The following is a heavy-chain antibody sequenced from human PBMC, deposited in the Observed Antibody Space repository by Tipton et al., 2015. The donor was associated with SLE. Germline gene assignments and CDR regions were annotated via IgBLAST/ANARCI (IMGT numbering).Heavy chain of an antibody. V-gene: IGHV3-23*03. J-gene: IGHJ4*02. CDR3: ANGREGLVATRDF. Sequence: SLRLSCAASGFTLSISAMSWVRQAPGKGLEWVSTMYSGGSTTYYADSVKGRFTISRDTSKNTLYLQMNSLRAEDTGVYYCANGREGLVATRDFWGQGTLVTVSS. CDR2: MYSGGSTT. D-gene: IGHD2-21*02. CDR1: GFTLSISA.